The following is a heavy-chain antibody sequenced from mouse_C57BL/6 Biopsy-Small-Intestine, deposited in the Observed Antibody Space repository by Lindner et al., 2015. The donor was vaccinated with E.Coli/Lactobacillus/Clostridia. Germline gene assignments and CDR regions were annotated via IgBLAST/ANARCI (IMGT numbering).Heavy chain of an antibody. CDR3: ARGSYGLGDNGAFGSYGAFDI. CDR1: GYTFTTYH. J-gene: IGHJ1*01. Sequence: SVKVSCKASGYTFTTYHVHWVRQAPGQGLEWMGMINPRVGVTKYTQNFQGRVTMSRDTSTSTVYMELSSLRSDDTAKYYCARGSYGLGDNGAFGSYGAFDIWGQGTMVTVSS. D-gene: IGHD2-2*01. CDR2: INPRVGVT. V-gene: IGHV1-85*01.